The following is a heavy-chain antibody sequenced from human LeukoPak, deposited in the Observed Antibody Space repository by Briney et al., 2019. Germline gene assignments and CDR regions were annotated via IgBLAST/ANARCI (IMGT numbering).Heavy chain of an antibody. CDR2: MWDDGTNE. V-gene: IGHV3-33*01. D-gene: IGHD1-26*01. CDR1: GFNFGIYG. Sequence: GGSLRLSCTASGFNFGIYGMHWVRQAPGKGLEWVAVMWDDGTNEYYVESVKGRFTISRDNGKRTLYLQMNSLRVEDTAVYYCAVWELLFLVDYWGQGTLVTVSS. J-gene: IGHJ4*02. CDR3: AVWELLFLVDY.